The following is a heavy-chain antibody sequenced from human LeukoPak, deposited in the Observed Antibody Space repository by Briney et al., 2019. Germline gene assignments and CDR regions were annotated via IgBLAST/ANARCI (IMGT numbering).Heavy chain of an antibody. CDR1: GFTFSSYS. CDR3: ARDHYGSYLLDI. CDR2: ISSSSSYI. V-gene: IGHV3-21*01. Sequence: GGSLRLSCVASGFTFSSYSMNWVRQAPGKGLEWVSFISSSSSYIYYGDSVKGRFTISRDNAKNSLYLQMNSLRAEDTAVYYCARDHYGSYLLDIWGQGTMVTVSS. J-gene: IGHJ3*02. D-gene: IGHD1-26*01.